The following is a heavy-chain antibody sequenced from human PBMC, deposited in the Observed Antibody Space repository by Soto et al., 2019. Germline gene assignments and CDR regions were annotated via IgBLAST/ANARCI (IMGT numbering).Heavy chain of an antibody. J-gene: IGHJ2*01. CDR2: VSADGQTT. V-gene: IGHV3-23*01. CDR1: GFSFSNYG. D-gene: IGHD3-10*01. CDR3: AKEASVPSLGEFWYFDL. Sequence: EVHLLESGGGLVQPGGSLRLSCAASGFSFSNYGMTWVRQAPGKGLEWASSVSADGQTTYYAETVRGRFTISRDSSKGTLYLQMDSLSADDTAVYYCAKEASVPSLGEFWYFDLWGRGTHVTVSS.